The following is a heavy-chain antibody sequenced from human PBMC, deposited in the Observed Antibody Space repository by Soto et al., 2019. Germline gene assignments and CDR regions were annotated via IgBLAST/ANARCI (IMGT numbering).Heavy chain of an antibody. V-gene: IGHV1-2*04. D-gene: IGHD6-19*01. CDR2: INPNSGGT. Sequence: GASVKVSCKASGYTFTGYYMHWVRQAPGQGLEWMGWINPNSGGTNYAQKFQGWVTMTRDTSISTAYMELSRLRSDDTAVYYCARDAWWSGSSGWYGDRGAHNVYYYYYMDGWGKGTTVTVSS. CDR1: GYTFTGYY. J-gene: IGHJ6*03. CDR3: ARDAWWSGSSGWYGDRGAHNVYYYYYMDG.